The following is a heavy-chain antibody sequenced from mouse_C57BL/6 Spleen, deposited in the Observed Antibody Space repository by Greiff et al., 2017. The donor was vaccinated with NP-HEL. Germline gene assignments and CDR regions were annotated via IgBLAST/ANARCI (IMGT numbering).Heavy chain of an antibody. V-gene: IGHV1-50*01. CDR1: GYTFTSYW. CDR2: IDPSDSYT. J-gene: IGHJ2*01. D-gene: IGHD1-1*01. Sequence: QVHVKQSGAELVKPGASVKLSCKASGYTFTSYWMQWVKQRPGQGLEWIGEIDPSDSYTNYNQKFKGKATLTVDTSSSTAYMQLSSLTSEDSAVYYCARSVDYWGQGTTLTVSS. CDR3: ARSVDY.